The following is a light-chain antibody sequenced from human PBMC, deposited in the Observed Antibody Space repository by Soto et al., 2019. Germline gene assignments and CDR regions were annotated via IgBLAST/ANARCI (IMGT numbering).Light chain of an antibody. V-gene: IGKV1-5*01. CDR2: DAS. J-gene: IGKJ2*01. CDR3: QQYNSYSPQYT. CDR1: QSISSW. Sequence: DIQMTQSPSTLSASVGDIVTITCRASQSISSWLAWYQQKPGKAPKLLIYDASSLESGVPSRFSGSGSGTEFTLTISSLQPDDFATYYCQQYNSYSPQYTFGQGTKLEIK.